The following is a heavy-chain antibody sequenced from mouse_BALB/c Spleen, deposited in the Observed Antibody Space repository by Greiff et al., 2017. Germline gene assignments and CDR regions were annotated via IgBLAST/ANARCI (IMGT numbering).Heavy chain of an antibody. Sequence: VQLQESGAELARPGASVKMSCKASGYTFTSYTMHWVKQRPGQGLEWIGYINPSSGYTNYNQKFKDKATLTADKSSSTAYMQLSSLTSEDSAVYYCASPMTTGMDYWGQGTTVTVAS. CDR1: GYTFTSYT. CDR2: INPSSGYT. CDR3: ASPMTTGMDY. D-gene: IGHD1-1*01. V-gene: IGHV1-4*01. J-gene: IGHJ4*01.